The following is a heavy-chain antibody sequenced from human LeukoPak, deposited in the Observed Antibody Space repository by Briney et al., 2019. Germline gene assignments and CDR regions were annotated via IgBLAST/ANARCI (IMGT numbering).Heavy chain of an antibody. CDR3: ARFLKPFFGEICVYNELAV. CDR1: GGTFSSYA. Sequence: SVKVSCKASGGTFSSYAINWVRQAPGQGLEWMGRIIPIVDITNYAQKFQGRVTITADKSTSTAYMELSSLRSEDTAVYYCARFLKPFFGEICVYNELAVWGQGTTVTVSS. CDR2: IIPIVDIT. J-gene: IGHJ6*02. D-gene: IGHD3-3*01. V-gene: IGHV1-69*04.